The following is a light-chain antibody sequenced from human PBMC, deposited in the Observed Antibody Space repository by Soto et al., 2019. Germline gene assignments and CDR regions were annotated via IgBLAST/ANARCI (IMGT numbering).Light chain of an antibody. CDR3: QQYNDWPPA. Sequence: EKGMTQSPATLSVSPGARATLSCRASQSVGSDLAWYQQKPGQAPRLLIYEASTRATGVPDRFSGRGYGREFTLTISSLQSEDFADYSCQQYNDWPPAFGQGTKVDI. CDR2: EAS. V-gene: IGKV3-15*01. CDR1: QSVGSD. J-gene: IGKJ1*01.